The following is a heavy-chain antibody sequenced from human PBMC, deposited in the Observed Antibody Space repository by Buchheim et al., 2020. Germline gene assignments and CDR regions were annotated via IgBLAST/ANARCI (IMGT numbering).Heavy chain of an antibody. CDR2: VSYTGST. Sequence: QLQLQESGPGLVKPSETLSLTCTVSGASIITSDYWGWIRQPPGKGLEWIGSVSYTGSTYHNPSLKSRVTMSVDTSKNQFSLEVASVTAADMAVFYCARQTWMTSLVDWHFSLWGRGAL. V-gene: IGHV4-39*01. J-gene: IGHJ2*01. CDR1: GASIITSDY. CDR3: ARQTWMTSLVDWHFSL. D-gene: IGHD5-12*01.